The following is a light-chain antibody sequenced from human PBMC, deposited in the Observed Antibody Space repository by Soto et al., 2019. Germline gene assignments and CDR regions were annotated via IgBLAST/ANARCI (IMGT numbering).Light chain of an antibody. CDR1: SSDVGGYNY. Sequence: QTVVTQPPSASGSPGQSVTISCTGTSSDVGGYNYVSWYQHHPGKAPKLMIYEVTKRPSGVPDRFSGSKSGNTASLTVSGLQAEDEADYYCSSYAGGKNLVFGGGTKLTVL. J-gene: IGLJ2*01. CDR2: EVT. CDR3: SSYAGGKNLV. V-gene: IGLV2-8*01.